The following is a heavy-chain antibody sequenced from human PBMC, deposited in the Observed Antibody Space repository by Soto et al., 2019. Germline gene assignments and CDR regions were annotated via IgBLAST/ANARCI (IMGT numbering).Heavy chain of an antibody. D-gene: IGHD2-2*01. CDR3: AKDPNIVVVPAATGGMDV. J-gene: IGHJ6*02. CDR2: INPNSGGT. V-gene: IGHV1-2*02. CDR1: GYTFTDYY. Sequence: GASVKVSCKASGYTFTDYYMHWVRQAPGQGLEWMGWINPNSGGTNYAQKFQGRVTMTRVTSISTAYMELSSLRSDDTALYYCAKDPNIVVVPAATGGMDVWGQGTTVTVSS.